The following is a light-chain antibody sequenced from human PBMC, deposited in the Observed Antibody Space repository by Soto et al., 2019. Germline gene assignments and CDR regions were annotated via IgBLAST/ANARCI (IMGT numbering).Light chain of an antibody. Sequence: DIQMTQSPATLSGSFGDRVTITWRASQTISSWLAWYQQKKGKAPKLLIYKASTLKSGVPSRFSGSRYGTEFTLTISSLQPDDFATYYCQHYNSYSEAFGQGTKVDIK. CDR1: QTISSW. CDR3: QHYNSYSEA. J-gene: IGKJ1*01. V-gene: IGKV1-5*03. CDR2: KAS.